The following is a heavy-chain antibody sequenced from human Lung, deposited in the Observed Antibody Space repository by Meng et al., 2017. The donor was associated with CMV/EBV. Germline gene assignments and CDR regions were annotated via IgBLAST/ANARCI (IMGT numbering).Heavy chain of an antibody. Sequence: SGPTLMKPTQTRTLTCTFSGFSLSTSGMRVGWIRQLPGKALEWLSRNDCDDDKFYSTSLKTRLTISKDTSKNQVVLTMTNMDPVDTATYYCARDAAGYSIFDPWGQGTLVTVSS. D-gene: IGHD6-13*01. CDR3: ARDAAGYSIFDP. CDR1: GFSLSTSGMR. CDR2: NDCDDDK. V-gene: IGHV2-70D*14. J-gene: IGHJ5*02.